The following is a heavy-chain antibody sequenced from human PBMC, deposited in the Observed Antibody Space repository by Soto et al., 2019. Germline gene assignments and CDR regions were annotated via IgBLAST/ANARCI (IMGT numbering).Heavy chain of an antibody. V-gene: IGHV5-51*01. CDR1: GYNFTSYW. J-gene: IGHJ6*04. CDR2: IYPGDSDT. CDR3: AGGGVRGGFNRSRDYYGMDV. D-gene: IGHD3-16*01. Sequence: PGESLKISCKRSGYNFTSYWIGWVRQMPGKGLEWMGIIYPGDSDTRYSPSFQGQLTISADKSISTAYLQWSSLNASDPAMYHYAGGGVRGGFNRSRDYYGMDVWGKVYTVTVCS.